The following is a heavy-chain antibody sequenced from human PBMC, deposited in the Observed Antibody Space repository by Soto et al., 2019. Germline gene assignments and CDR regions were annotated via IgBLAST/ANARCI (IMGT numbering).Heavy chain of an antibody. CDR1: GFTFSSYA. CDR3: ARPIHRGPYAFDI. Sequence: PVGSLRLSCASSGFTFSSYAMHCVRHSPGKGLEWVAVISYDGSNKYYADSVKGRFTISRDNSKNTLYLQMNSLRAEDTAVYYCARPIHRGPYAFDIRGQATMVSVSS. J-gene: IGHJ3*02. V-gene: IGHV3-30-3*01. CDR2: ISYDGSNK.